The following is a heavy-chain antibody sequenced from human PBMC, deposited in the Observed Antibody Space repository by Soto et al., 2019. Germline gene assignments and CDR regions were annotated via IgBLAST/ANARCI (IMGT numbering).Heavy chain of an antibody. CDR2: IYWDDDE. V-gene: IGHV2-5*02. Sequence: QISLKESGPALVQPTQTLTLTCSFSGFSLTTTGVGVGWIRQPPGQALEWLALIYWDDDERYNPSLKNRLTITKDTSKNLVVLTMTNVDPVDTATYYCALGIAARPFDSWGQGTLVTVSS. CDR1: GFSLTTTGVG. D-gene: IGHD6-6*01. CDR3: ALGIAARPFDS. J-gene: IGHJ4*02.